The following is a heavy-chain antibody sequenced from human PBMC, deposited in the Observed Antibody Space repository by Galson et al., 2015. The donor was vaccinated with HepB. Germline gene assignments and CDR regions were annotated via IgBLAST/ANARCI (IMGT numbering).Heavy chain of an antibody. CDR3: ARDSGTRGGYSSSWYPPSFDY. CDR2: ISSSSSYI. Sequence: SLRLSCAASGFTFSSYSMNWVRQAPGKGLEWVSSISSSSSYIYYADSVKGRFTISRDNAKNSLYLQMNSLRAEDTAVYYCARDSGTRGGYSSSWYPPSFDYWGQGTLVTVSS. J-gene: IGHJ4*02. CDR1: GFTFSSYS. D-gene: IGHD6-13*01. V-gene: IGHV3-21*01.